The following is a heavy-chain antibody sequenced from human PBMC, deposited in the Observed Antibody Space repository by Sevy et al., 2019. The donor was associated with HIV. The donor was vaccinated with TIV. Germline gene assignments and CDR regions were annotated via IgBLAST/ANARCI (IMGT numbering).Heavy chain of an antibody. CDR1: GDSISTYY. CDR3: ARSITIFGGDFDY. CDR2: IYHSGST. D-gene: IGHD3-3*01. Sequence: SETLSLTCTVSGDSISTYYWNWIRQPPGKGLEWIGYIYHSGSTSYNPSLKGRVTISVDTSKNQFSLKLTSVTAADTAVYYCARSITIFGGDFDYWGQGTLVTVSS. J-gene: IGHJ4*02. V-gene: IGHV4-59*01.